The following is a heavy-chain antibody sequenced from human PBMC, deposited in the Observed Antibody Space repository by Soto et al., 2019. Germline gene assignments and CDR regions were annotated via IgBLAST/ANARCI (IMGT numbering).Heavy chain of an antibody. D-gene: IGHD3-3*01. CDR1: GGSFSGYY. Sequence: PSETLSLTCAVYGGSFSGYYWSWIRQPPGKGLEWIGEINHSGSTNYNPSLKSRVTISVDTSKNQFSLKLSSVTAADTAVYYCAGLKYDFWSGYYTSYYYGMDVWGQGTTVTVSS. CDR2: INHSGST. CDR3: AGLKYDFWSGYYTSYYYGMDV. J-gene: IGHJ6*02. V-gene: IGHV4-34*01.